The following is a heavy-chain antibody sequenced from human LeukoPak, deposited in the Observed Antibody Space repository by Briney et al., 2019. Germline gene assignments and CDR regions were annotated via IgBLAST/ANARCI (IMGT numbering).Heavy chain of an antibody. D-gene: IGHD2-21*02. CDR3: ARDAGDCGGDCPRWFDP. Sequence: PGGSLRLSCAASGFTFSSYWMHWVRQAPGKGLVWVSRLNTDGTSTTYADSVKGRFTISRDNAKNTVDLQMNSLRGEDTAVYYCARDAGDCGGDCPRWFDPWGQGTLVTVSS. V-gene: IGHV3-74*01. CDR1: GFTFSSYW. J-gene: IGHJ5*02. CDR2: LNTDGTST.